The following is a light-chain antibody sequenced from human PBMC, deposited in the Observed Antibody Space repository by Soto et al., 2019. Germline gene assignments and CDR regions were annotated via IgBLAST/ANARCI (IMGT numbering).Light chain of an antibody. CDR2: DVT. CDR3: AAWDDGLNGWL. J-gene: IGLJ3*02. V-gene: IGLV2-14*01. CDR1: SSDVGGYNF. Sequence: QSALTQPASVSGSPGQSITISCTGTSSDVGGYNFVSWYQQHPGKAPKLMIYDVTNRPSGVSNRFSGSKSGNTASLTISGLKSEDEADYYCAAWDDGLNGWLFGGGTKLTVL.